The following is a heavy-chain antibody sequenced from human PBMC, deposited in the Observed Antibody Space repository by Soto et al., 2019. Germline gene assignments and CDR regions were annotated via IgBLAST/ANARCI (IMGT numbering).Heavy chain of an antibody. V-gene: IGHV1-69*13. CDR2: IIPIFGTA. CDR3: ARNVYDYVWGSSVDY. Sequence: SVKVSCKASGGTFSSYAISWVRQAPGQGLEWMGGIIPIFGTANYAQKFQGRVTITADESTSTAYMELSSLRSEDTAVYYCARNVYDYVWGSSVDYWGQGTLVTVSS. D-gene: IGHD3-16*01. J-gene: IGHJ4*02. CDR1: GGTFSSYA.